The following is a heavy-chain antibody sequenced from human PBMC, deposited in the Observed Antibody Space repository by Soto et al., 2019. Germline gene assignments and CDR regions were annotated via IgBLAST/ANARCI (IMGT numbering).Heavy chain of an antibody. D-gene: IGHD2-15*01. J-gene: IGHJ6*02. V-gene: IGHV1-69*01. Sequence: QVQLVQSGAEVKKPGSSMKVSCKSSGGTFGSYAINWVRQAPGQGLEWMGGIIPIFDTTNYARKFQGRVTITADESTSTAYMYLSSLRSEDTALYYCARSARGSTRLYSYYGMDVWGQGTTVTVSS. CDR2: IIPIFDTT. CDR1: GGTFGSYA. CDR3: ARSARGSTRLYSYYGMDV.